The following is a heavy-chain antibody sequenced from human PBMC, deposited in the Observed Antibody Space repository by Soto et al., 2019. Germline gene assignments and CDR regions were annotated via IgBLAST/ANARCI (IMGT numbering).Heavy chain of an antibody. CDR3: ARRYGGNFDY. CDR1: GGSINSYY. J-gene: IGHJ4*02. D-gene: IGHD1-26*01. V-gene: IGHV4-59*01. CDR2: IYYSGST. Sequence: QVQLQESGPGLVKPSETLSLTCTVSGGSINSYYWSWIRQPPGKGLEWIGYIYYSGSTNYNPSLKRRVTISVDTSKNQFSLKLRSVTGADTDVYYCARRYGGNFDYWGQGTLVTVSS.